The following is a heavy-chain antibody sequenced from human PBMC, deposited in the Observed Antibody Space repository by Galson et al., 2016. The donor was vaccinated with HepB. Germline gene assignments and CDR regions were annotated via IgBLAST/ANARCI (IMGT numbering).Heavy chain of an antibody. Sequence: SLRLSCAASGFTFSSYGMHWVRQAPGKGLEWVAVISYDGSNKYYADSVKGRFTISRDNSKNTLYLQMNSLRAEDTAVYYCAKDEEYYLDYWGQGTLVTVSS. CDR2: ISYDGSNK. D-gene: IGHD3-10*01. CDR1: GFTFSSYG. V-gene: IGHV3-30*18. CDR3: AKDEEYYLDY. J-gene: IGHJ4*02.